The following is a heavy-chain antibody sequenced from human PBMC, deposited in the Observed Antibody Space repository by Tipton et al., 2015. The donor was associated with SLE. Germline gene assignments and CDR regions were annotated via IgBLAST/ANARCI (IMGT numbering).Heavy chain of an antibody. CDR3: AYLRPGGGWSRDYYYYGMDV. CDR2: IWYDGSNK. J-gene: IGHJ6*02. D-gene: IGHD6-19*01. V-gene: IGHV3-33*08. CDR1: GFTFSSYG. Sequence: LSLTCAASGFTFSSYGMHWVRQAPGKGLEWVAVIWYDGSNKYYADSVKGRFTISRDNSKNTLYLQMNSLRAGDTAVYYCAYLRPGGGWSRDYYYYGMDVWGQGTTVTVSS.